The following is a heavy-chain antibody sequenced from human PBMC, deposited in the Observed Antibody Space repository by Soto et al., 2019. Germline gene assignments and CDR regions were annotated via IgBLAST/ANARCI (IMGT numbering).Heavy chain of an antibody. CDR3: ANVGTAACGPRQDAFEI. D-gene: IGHD6-25*01. CDR1: GFTFSSYA. J-gene: IGHJ3*02. V-gene: IGHV3-23*01. Sequence: EVQLLESGGGLVQPGGSLRLSCAASGFTFSSYAMSWVRQAPGKGLEWVSAISGSGGSTYYADSVKGRFTISRDNSNNTRYLKMNGLRAENTALYSEANVGTAACGPRQDAFEIWGQGTMVTVSS. CDR2: ISGSGGST.